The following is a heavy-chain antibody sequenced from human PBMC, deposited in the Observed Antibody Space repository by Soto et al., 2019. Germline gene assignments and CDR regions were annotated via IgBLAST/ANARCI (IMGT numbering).Heavy chain of an antibody. J-gene: IGHJ4*02. CDR1: GFTFSSYA. CDR2: ISGDGGNT. D-gene: IGHD1-7*01. V-gene: IGHV3-64D*08. CDR3: VKDSTGTPGY. Sequence: GGSLRLSCSTSGFTFSSYAMHWVRQAPGKGLECVSTISGDGGNTYYADSVRDRFTISRDNSKNILYLQMSSLRAEDTAVYYCVKDSTGTPGYWGQGTLVTVSS.